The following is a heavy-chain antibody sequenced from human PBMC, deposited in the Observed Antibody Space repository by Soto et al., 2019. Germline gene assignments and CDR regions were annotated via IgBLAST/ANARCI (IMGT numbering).Heavy chain of an antibody. CDR3: ARASFNYYGMDV. Sequence: PGGSLRLSCAASGFTFSSYSMNWVRQAPGKGLEWVSYISSSSSTIYYADSVKGRSTISRDNAKNSLYLQMNSLRDEDTAVYYCARASFNYYGMDVWGQGTTVTVSS. V-gene: IGHV3-48*02. J-gene: IGHJ6*02. CDR1: GFTFSSYS. CDR2: ISSSSSTI.